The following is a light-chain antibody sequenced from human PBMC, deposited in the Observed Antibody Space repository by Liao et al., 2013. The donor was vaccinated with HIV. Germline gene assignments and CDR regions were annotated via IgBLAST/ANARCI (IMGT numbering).Light chain of an antibody. Sequence: SYEVTQPPSVSVSPGQTATITCSGENLGDKYASWYQQKPGQSPVLLIYQDNKRPSGIPERYTGSNSGITATLTISRTQAIDEADYYCQTWDSRTYVFGSGTRVTVL. CDR3: QTWDSRTYV. J-gene: IGLJ1*01. CDR2: QDN. CDR1: NLGDKY. V-gene: IGLV3-1*01.